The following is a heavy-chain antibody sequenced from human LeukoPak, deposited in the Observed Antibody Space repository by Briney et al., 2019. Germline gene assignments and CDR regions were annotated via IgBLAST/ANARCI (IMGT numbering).Heavy chain of an antibody. D-gene: IGHD2-2*02. V-gene: IGHV4-59*11. CDR3: ARVVPAAIVHFYY. Sequence: PSETLSLTCTVSGGSISSHYWSWIRQPPGKGLELIGYIYYSGTTNYTPSIKSRVTISVDTSQNVFSLTLSSVTAADTAVYYCARVVPAAIVHFYYWGQGTLVTVSS. CDR2: IYYSGTT. J-gene: IGHJ4*02. CDR1: GGSISSHY.